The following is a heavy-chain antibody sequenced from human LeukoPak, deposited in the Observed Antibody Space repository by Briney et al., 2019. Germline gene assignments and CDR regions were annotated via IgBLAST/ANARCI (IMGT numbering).Heavy chain of an antibody. V-gene: IGHV1-18*01. J-gene: IGHJ5*02. CDR2: ISAYNGNT. CDR1: GYSFTTYG. CDR3: ARDMIAARPNWFDP. D-gene: IGHD6-6*01. Sequence: ASVTVSCKASGYSFTTYGITWVRQAPGQGLEWMGWISAYNGNTNYAQKLQGRVAMTTDTSTSTAYMELRSLTSDDTAVYYCARDMIAARPNWFDPWGQGTLVTVSS.